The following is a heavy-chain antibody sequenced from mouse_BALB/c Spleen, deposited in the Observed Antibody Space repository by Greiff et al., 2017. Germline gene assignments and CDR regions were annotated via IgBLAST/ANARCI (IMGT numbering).Heavy chain of an antibody. V-gene: IGHV5-17*02. CDR2: ISSGSSTI. CDR1: GFTFSSFG. Sequence: EVKLMESGGGLVQPGGSRKLSCAASGFTFSSFGMHWVRQAPEKGLEWVAYISSGSSTIYYADTVKGRFTISRDNPKNTLFLQMTSLRSEDTAMYYCARLRPWFAYWGQGTLVTVSA. CDR3: ARLRPWFAY. J-gene: IGHJ3*01. D-gene: IGHD1-2*01.